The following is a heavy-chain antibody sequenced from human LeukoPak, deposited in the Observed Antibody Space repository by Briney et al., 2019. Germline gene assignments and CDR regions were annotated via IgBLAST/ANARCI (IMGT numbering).Heavy chain of an antibody. Sequence: SETLSLTCTVSGDSSYNSVYNWAWIRQPPGRGLEWIGSIDYSGSTYYNPSLKTRATISVDKSKNHFSLKLNSVTAADTAVYYCAREYTLYRSGWFLDYWGQGTVATVSS. CDR3: AREYTLYRSGWFLDY. V-gene: IGHV4-39*07. D-gene: IGHD6-19*01. CDR1: GDSSYNSVYN. CDR2: IDYSGST. J-gene: IGHJ4*02.